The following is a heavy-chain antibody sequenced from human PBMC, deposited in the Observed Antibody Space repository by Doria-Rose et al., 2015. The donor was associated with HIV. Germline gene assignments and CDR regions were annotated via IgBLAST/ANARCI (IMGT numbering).Heavy chain of an antibody. CDR3: ARIKSSRWYHKYYFDF. Sequence: ESGPVLVKPTETLTLTCTVSGVSLSSPGMGVSWIRQPPGKALEWLANTFSDDERSYKTSLKCRLTISRGTSKSQVVLTMTDMDPVDTATYYCARIKSSRWYHKYYFDFWGQGTLVIVSA. CDR1: GVSLSSPGMG. J-gene: IGHJ4*02. CDR2: TFSDDER. V-gene: IGHV2-26*01. D-gene: IGHD6-13*01.